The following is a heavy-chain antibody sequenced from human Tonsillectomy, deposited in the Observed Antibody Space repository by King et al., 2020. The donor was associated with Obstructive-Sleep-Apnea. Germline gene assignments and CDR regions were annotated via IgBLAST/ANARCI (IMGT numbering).Heavy chain of an antibody. CDR1: GGSISSYY. Sequence: QLQESGPGLVKPSETLSLTCTVSGGSISSYYWSWSRQHPGKGLEWIGYIYYSGSTNYNPSLKSRVTISVDTSKNQFSLKLSSVTAADTAVYYCARGGADYYGSESNQWYFDYWGQGTLVTVSS. CDR3: ARGGADYYGSESNQWYFDY. CDR2: IYYSGST. D-gene: IGHD3-10*01. V-gene: IGHV4-59*01. J-gene: IGHJ4*02.